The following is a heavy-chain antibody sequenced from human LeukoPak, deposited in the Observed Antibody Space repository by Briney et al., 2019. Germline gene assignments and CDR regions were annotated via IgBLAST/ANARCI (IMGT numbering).Heavy chain of an antibody. J-gene: IGHJ5*02. CDR3: ARVEAAGIAVAANWFDP. CDR2: ISTSNGNT. V-gene: IGHV1-18*01. Sequence: ASVKVSCKASGYTFTTYGITWVRQAPGQGLEWMGWISTSNGNTNYAQKLQGRVTMTTDTSTSTAYMELRSLTSDDTAVYYCARVEAAGIAVAANWFDPWGQGTLVTVSS. CDR1: GYTFTTYG. D-gene: IGHD6-19*01.